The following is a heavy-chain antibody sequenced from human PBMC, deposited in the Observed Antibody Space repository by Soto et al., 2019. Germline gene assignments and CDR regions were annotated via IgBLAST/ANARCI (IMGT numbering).Heavy chain of an antibody. CDR1: GGTFSSYA. CDR2: IIPIFGTA. J-gene: IGHJ4*02. CDR3: ARDRGNYYDSSGYYYLLDY. Sequence: SVKVSCKASGGTFSSYAISWVRQAPGQGLEWMGGIIPIFGTANYAQKCQGRVTITADESTSTAYMELSSLRSEDTAVYYCARDRGNYYDSSGYYYLLDYWGQGTLVTVSS. D-gene: IGHD3-22*01. V-gene: IGHV1-69*13.